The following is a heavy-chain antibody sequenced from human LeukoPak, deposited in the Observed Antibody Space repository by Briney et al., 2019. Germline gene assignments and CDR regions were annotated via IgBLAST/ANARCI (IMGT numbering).Heavy chain of an antibody. D-gene: IGHD3-3*01. Sequence: PGGSLRLSCAASGFTFSGSAMSWVRQAPGEGLEWVSLISYSGANSYYTDSVRGRFTISRDNSKDTLFLQMNSLKTEDTAVYYCTTGDGVVILDYWGQGTLVTVSS. CDR2: ISYSGANS. V-gene: IGHV3-23*01. J-gene: IGHJ4*02. CDR1: GFTFSGSA. CDR3: TTGDGVVILDY.